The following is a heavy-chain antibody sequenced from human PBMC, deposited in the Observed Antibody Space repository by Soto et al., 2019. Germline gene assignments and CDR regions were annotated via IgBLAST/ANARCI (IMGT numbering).Heavy chain of an antibody. J-gene: IGHJ4*02. D-gene: IGHD3-22*01. CDR2: ITPMFGTP. Sequence: SVKVSCRASGGTFSSYTITWVRQAPGQGLEWMGGITPMFGTPNYAQRFRGRVTITADESTSTAYMELSSLRSEDTAMYFCARDGTLYDSRAYYYLYWGQGTLVTVSS. V-gene: IGHV1-69*13. CDR3: ARDGTLYDSRAYYYLY. CDR1: GGTFSSYT.